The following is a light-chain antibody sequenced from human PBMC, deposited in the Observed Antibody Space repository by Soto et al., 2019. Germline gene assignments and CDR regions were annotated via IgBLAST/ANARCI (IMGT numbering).Light chain of an antibody. J-gene: IGKJ4*01. V-gene: IGKV3-11*01. CDR3: QQSSDWLT. CDR1: QSVSNY. CDR2: DAS. Sequence: ETVLTQSPATLSWSPGENAVGSGRASQSVSNYLAWYQQKPGQAPRLLIYDASYRATGVPARFSGGGSGTDFTLSISGLETEDFAVYYCQQSSDWLTFGGGTKVDIK.